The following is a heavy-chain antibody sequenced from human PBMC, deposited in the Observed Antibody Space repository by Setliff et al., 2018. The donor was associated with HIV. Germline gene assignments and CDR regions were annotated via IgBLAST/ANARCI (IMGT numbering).Heavy chain of an antibody. CDR3: ARGSNPDSPGFIAYWYFDL. J-gene: IGHJ2*01. D-gene: IGHD2-2*01. CDR1: GYTFTGYY. CDR2: INPNSGGT. Sequence: ASVKVSCKASGYTFTGYYMHWVRQAPGQGLEWMGWINPNSGGTTYAQKFQGRVTMTRDTSISTAYMEVSRLRSDDTAVYYCARGSNPDSPGFIAYWYFDLWGRGTLVTVSS. V-gene: IGHV1-2*02.